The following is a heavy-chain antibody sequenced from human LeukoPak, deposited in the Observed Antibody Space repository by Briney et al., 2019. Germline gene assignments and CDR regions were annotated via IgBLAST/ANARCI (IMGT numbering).Heavy chain of an antibody. J-gene: IGHJ4*02. CDR2: IYYTGTT. V-gene: IGHV4-59*11. Sequence: SETLSLTCTVGGGSLSGHYWGWIRQPPGKGLELVGHIYYTGTTFYNPSLNSRVTITLDTSRNQFSLRLTSVIAADTAVYYCARFSWGCSTASCYLTNRGQGALVTVSS. CDR3: ARFSWGCSTASCYLTN. CDR1: GGSLSGHY. D-gene: IGHD2-2*01.